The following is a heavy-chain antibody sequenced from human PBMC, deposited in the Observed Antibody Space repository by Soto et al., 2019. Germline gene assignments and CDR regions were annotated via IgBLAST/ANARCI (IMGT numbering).Heavy chain of an antibody. V-gene: IGHV1-8*02. CDR2: MNLNSGNT. Sequence: GASVKVSCKASGYTFTSYYMHWVGQATVQGLEWMGWMNLNSGNTRSAQNFQGRVTMTRNTSISTAYMELSSLRSEDTAVYYCARGPYDPYYYGSGSYLDPWGQGTLVTVSS. CDR3: ARGPYDPYYYGSGSYLDP. D-gene: IGHD3-10*01. J-gene: IGHJ5*02. CDR1: GYTFTSYY.